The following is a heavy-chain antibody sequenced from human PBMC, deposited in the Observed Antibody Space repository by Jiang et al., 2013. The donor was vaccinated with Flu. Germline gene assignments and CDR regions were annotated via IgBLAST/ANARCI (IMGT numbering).Heavy chain of an antibody. CDR2: IYYSGST. V-gene: IGHV4-59*01. CDR1: GDSINSYY. CDR3: ARAHPKGGPPHFDY. J-gene: IGHJ4*02. Sequence: GSGLVKPSETLSLTCTVSGDSINSYYWSWIRQPPGKGLEWIGYIYYSGSTNYNPSLKSRVTISVDTSKNQFSLKLSSVTAADTAVYYCARAHPKGGPPHFDYWGQGTLVTVSS. D-gene: IGHD3-16*01.